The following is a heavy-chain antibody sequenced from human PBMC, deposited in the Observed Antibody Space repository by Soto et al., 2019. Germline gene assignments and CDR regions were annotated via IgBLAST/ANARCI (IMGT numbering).Heavy chain of an antibody. D-gene: IGHD6-13*01. CDR1: GGSFSGYY. CDR2: INHSGST. Sequence: SETLSLTCAVYGGSFSGYYWSWIRQPPGKGLEWIGEINHSGSTNYNPSLKSRVTISVDTSKNQFSLKLSSVTAADTAVYYCARVHPGIAAAGTFDYWGQGTLVTVSS. CDR3: ARVHPGIAAAGTFDY. J-gene: IGHJ4*02. V-gene: IGHV4-34*01.